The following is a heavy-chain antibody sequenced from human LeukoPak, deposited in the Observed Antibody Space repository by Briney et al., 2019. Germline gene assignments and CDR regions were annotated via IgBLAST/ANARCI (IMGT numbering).Heavy chain of an antibody. Sequence: SQTLSLTCTVSGGSISSGNYYWNWIRQHPGKGLEWIGYIYYSGSTNYNPSLKSRVTISVDTSKNQFSLKLSSVTAADTAVYYCARGYCRGTSCNRYTFDMWGQGTMVTVSS. D-gene: IGHD2-2*01. CDR1: GGSISSGNYY. J-gene: IGHJ3*02. CDR2: IYYSGST. CDR3: ARGYCRGTSCNRYTFDM. V-gene: IGHV4-61*01.